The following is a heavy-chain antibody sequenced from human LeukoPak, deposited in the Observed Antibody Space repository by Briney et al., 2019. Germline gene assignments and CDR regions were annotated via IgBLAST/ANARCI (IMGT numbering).Heavy chain of an antibody. V-gene: IGHV4-34*01. CDR2: INHSGST. CDR3: APRGDIEHSYGYGKWFDP. CDR1: GGSFSGYY. J-gene: IGHJ5*02. D-gene: IGHD5-18*01. Sequence: SETLSLTCAVYGGSFSGYYWSWIRQPPGKGLEWIGEINHSGSTNYNASLKSRATISVDTSKNQFSLRLSSVTAADTAVYYCAPRGDIEHSYGYGKWFDPWGQGTRVTVSS.